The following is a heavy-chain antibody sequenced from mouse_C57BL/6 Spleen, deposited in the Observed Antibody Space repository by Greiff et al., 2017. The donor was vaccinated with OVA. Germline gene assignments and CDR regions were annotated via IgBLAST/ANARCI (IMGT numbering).Heavy chain of an antibody. D-gene: IGHD1-1*01. CDR1: GFTFSSYG. CDR2: ISSGGSYT. CDR3: ASLGDYYGSSYGNSMDY. Sequence: VQLKESGGDLVKPGGSLKLSCAASGFTFSSYGMSWVRQTPDKRLEWVATISSGGSYTYYPDSVKGRFTISRDNAKNTLYLQMSSLKSEDTAMYYCASLGDYYGSSYGNSMDYWGQGTSVTVSS. J-gene: IGHJ4*01. V-gene: IGHV5-6*01.